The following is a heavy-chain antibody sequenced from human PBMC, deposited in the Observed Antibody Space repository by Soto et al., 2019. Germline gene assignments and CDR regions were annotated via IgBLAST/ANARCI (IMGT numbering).Heavy chain of an antibody. V-gene: IGHV3-30-3*01. J-gene: IGHJ3*01. CDR1: GFAFSSYA. D-gene: IGHD3-3*01. CDR3: AKGRTYDDGWQLDALDV. Sequence: GGSLRLCCAASGFAFSSYAMHWVRQAPGKGLEWVAVISYDGSNKYYADSVKGRLTISRDRSKNTVHLQMNSLRAEDTAIYYCAKGRTYDDGWQLDALDVWGQGTLVTVSS. CDR2: ISYDGSNK.